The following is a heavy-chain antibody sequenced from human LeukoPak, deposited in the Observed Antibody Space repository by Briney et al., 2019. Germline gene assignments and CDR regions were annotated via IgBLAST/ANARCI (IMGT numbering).Heavy chain of an antibody. V-gene: IGHV3-9*01. CDR3: AKGWFGELSHFDY. CDR2: ISWNSGSI. D-gene: IGHD3-10*01. Sequence: PGGSLRLSCAASGFTFDDYAMHWVRQAPGKGLEWVSGISWNSGSIGYADPVKGRFTISRDNAKNSLYLQMNSLRAEDTALYYCAKGWFGELSHFDYWGQGTLVTVSS. CDR1: GFTFDDYA. J-gene: IGHJ4*02.